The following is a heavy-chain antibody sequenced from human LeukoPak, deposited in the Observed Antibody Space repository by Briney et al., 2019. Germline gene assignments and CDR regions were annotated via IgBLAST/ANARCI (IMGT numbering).Heavy chain of an antibody. J-gene: IGHJ4*02. V-gene: IGHV3-53*01. D-gene: IGHD6-19*01. CDR2: IYSGGNT. Sequence: GGSLRLSCAASGFTVSSNYMSWVRQAPGKGLEWVSVIYSGGNTYYADSVKGRFTISRDNSKNTLYLQMNSLRAEDTAVYYCASSGVFPHNLLDYWGQGTLVTVSS. CDR1: GFTVSSNY. CDR3: ASSGVFPHNLLDY.